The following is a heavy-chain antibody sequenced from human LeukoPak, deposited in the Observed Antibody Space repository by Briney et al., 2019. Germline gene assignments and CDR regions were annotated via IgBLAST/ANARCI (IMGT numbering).Heavy chain of an antibody. CDR3: ARDSTYCSSTSCYTYNWFDP. CDR1: GYTFSAYY. J-gene: IGHJ5*02. Sequence: GASVKVSCKASGYTFSAYYMHWVRQAPGQGLEWMGWINPNSGATKYAQKLQGRVTMTTDTSTSTAYMELRSLRSDDTAVYYCARDSTYCSSTSCYTYNWFDPWGQGTLVTVSS. D-gene: IGHD2-2*02. V-gene: IGHV1-2*02. CDR2: INPNSGAT.